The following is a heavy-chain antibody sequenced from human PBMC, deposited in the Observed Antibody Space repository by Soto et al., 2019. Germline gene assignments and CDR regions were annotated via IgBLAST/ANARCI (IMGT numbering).Heavy chain of an antibody. J-gene: IGHJ4*02. CDR3: ARGQDNRNYRPGFDY. Sequence: SETLSLTCTVSGGSVSSGIYYWSWIRHPPGKGLEWIGYIYYSGTTNYNPSLKSRVTISVDTSKNQFSLKLSSVTAADTAVYYCARGQDNRNYRPGFDYWGQGTLVTV. CDR2: IYYSGTT. CDR1: GGSVSSGIYY. V-gene: IGHV4-61*01. D-gene: IGHD1-7*01.